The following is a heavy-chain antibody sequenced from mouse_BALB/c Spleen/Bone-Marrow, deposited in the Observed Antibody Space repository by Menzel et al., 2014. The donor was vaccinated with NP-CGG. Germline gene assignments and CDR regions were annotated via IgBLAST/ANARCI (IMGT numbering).Heavy chain of an antibody. J-gene: IGHJ1*01. CDR3: VRSRLRDWYFDV. Sequence: QVQLQQSGVERVKPGASVKLSCKASGNTFTSYDINWVRQRPEQGLEWIGWIFPGDSTTKYNEKFEGKATLSTDKSSSTVHMQLSRLTSEDSAVYFCVRSRLRDWYFDVWGAGTTVTISS. D-gene: IGHD1-2*01. CDR1: GNTFTSYD. CDR2: IFPGDSTT. V-gene: IGHV1-85*01.